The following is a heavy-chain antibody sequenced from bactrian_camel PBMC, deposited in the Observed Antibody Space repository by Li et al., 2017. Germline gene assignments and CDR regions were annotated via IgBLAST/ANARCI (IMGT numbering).Heavy chain of an antibody. Sequence: VQLVESGGGSVQTGGSLRLSCAASGATASYYCMAWFRQDYEKVATIDSDGRTSYTDSVKGRFTISYDNAKTTLYLKMNSLKPEDTAKYICAADFQGNGGHCWYRSHFGYWGQGTQVTVS. CDR1: GATASYYC. CDR2: IDSDGRT. V-gene: IGHV3S26*01. D-gene: IGHD6*01. J-gene: IGHJ6*01. CDR3: AADFQGNGGHCWYRSHFGY.